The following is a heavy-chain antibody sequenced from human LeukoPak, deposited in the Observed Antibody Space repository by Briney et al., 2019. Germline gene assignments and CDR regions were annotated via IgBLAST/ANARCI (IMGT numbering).Heavy chain of an antibody. D-gene: IGHD3-10*01. CDR3: ARDYASGSYYDY. CDR1: GYTFTGDY. J-gene: IGHJ4*02. V-gene: IGHV1-2*02. Sequence: ASVKVSCKASGYTFTGDYLHWVRQAPGQGLECMGWMNPNSGGTNYAQKFQGRVTMTRDTSISTAYMELSRLRSDDTAVYYCARDYASGSYYDYWGQGSLVTVSS. CDR2: MNPNSGGT.